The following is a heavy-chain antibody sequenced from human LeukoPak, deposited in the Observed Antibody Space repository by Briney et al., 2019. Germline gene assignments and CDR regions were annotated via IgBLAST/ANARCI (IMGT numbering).Heavy chain of an antibody. J-gene: IGHJ6*02. D-gene: IGHD3-16*01. CDR3: ARVGGATVPTDYYYYGMDV. V-gene: IGHV1-2*02. CDR2: INPNSGGT. Sequence: ASVKVSCKASGYTFTGCYMHWVRQAPGQGLEWMGWINPNSGGTNYAQKFQGRVTMTRDTSFSTAYMELSRLRSDDTAVYYCARVGGATVPTDYYYYGMDVWGQGTTVTVSS. CDR1: GYTFTGCY.